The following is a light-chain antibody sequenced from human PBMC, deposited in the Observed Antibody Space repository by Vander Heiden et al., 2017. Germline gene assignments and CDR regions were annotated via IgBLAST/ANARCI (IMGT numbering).Light chain of an antibody. V-gene: IGKV2-30*01. CDR2: KVS. CDR1: ESLVYSDGNTY. J-gene: IGKJ1*01. Sequence: VVMTQSTLSLPVTLGQPASISCRSSESLVYSDGNTYLNWFQQRPGQSPRRLLYKVSTRDSGVPDRFSGSGSGTDFTLKISRVEAEDVGVYFCMQGTQWPWTFGQGTKVEIK. CDR3: MQGTQWPWT.